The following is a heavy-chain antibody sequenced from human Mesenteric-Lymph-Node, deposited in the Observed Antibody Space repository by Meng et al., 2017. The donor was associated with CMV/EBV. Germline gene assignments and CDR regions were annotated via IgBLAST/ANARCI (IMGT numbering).Heavy chain of an antibody. D-gene: IGHD4-17*01. J-gene: IGHJ3*02. CDR3: ARDRSTVTGDAFDI. CDR1: GFTFSDYE. Sequence: GGSLRLSCAASGFTFSDYEMSWVRQAPGKGLEWVSYISSGGDTIHYADSVKGRFTISRDNAKNSLYLQMNSLRAEDTAVYYCARDRSTVTGDAFDIWGQGTMVTVSS. CDR2: ISSGGDTI. V-gene: IGHV3-11*04.